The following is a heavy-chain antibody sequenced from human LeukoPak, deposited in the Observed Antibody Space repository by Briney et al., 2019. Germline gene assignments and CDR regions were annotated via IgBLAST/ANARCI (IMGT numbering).Heavy chain of an antibody. CDR3: ARNGFRAYCGSGCYSDYMDV. Sequence: SETLSLTCSVSGGSVSRDSWTWIRQPAGKGLEWIGYIYDSGATTYNPSLQSRLTMSVDPSKNQFSLKLTSVTAADTAVYYCARNGFRAYCGSGCYSDYMDVWGNGATVTVAS. V-gene: IGHV4-4*07. D-gene: IGHD2-21*02. CDR1: GGSVSRDS. CDR2: IYDSGAT. J-gene: IGHJ6*03.